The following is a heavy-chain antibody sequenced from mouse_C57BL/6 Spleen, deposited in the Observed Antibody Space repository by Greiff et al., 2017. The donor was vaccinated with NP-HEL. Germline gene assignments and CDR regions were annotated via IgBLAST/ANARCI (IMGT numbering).Heavy chain of an antibody. CDR3: ARSELWYFDV. Sequence: VQLQQSGPVLVKPGASVKMSCKASGYTFTDYYMNWVKQSHGKSLEWIGVINPYNGGTSYNQKFKGKATLTVDKSSSTAYMELNSLTSEDSAVYYCARSELWYFDVWGTGTTVTVSS. CDR2: INPYNGGT. J-gene: IGHJ1*03. CDR1: GYTFTDYY. V-gene: IGHV1-19*01.